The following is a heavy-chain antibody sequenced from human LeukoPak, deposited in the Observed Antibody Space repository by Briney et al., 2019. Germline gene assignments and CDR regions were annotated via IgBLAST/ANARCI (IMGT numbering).Heavy chain of an antibody. Sequence: GGSLRLSCAASGFTLSSYAMHWVRQAPGKGLEGVAVISYDGSNKYYADSVKGRFTISRDNTKSTLYLQMNSLRAEDTAVYYCARDVGIAVATDWGQGTLVTVSS. CDR2: ISYDGSNK. D-gene: IGHD6-19*01. J-gene: IGHJ4*02. CDR1: GFTLSSYA. CDR3: ARDVGIAVATD. V-gene: IGHV3-30*04.